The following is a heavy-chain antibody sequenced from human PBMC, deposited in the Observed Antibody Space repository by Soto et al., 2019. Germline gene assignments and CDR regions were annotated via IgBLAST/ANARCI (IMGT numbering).Heavy chain of an antibody. V-gene: IGHV3-15*07. Sequence: GGSLRLSCAASGFTFSNAWMNWVRQAPGKGLEWVGRIKSKTDGGTTDYAAPVKGRFTISRDDSKNTLYLQMNSLKTEDTAVYYCTTDYIGYSYGHLYYYYYGMDVWGQGTTVTVSS. CDR3: TTDYIGYSYGHLYYYYYGMDV. D-gene: IGHD5-18*01. J-gene: IGHJ6*02. CDR1: GFTFSNAW. CDR2: IKSKTDGGTT.